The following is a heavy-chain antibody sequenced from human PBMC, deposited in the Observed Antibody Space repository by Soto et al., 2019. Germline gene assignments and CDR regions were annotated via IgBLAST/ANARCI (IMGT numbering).Heavy chain of an antibody. CDR1: GYTFTRYY. J-gene: IGHJ6*01. CDR3: ARELTPSTAAPHYGKDV. D-gene: IGHD5-18*01. CDR2: INPSGGST. Sequence: GASVKVSCKASGYTFTRYYMHWVRQAPGQGLEWMGIINPSGGSTSYAQKFQGRVTMTRDTYTSTVYMELSSLRSEDTAVYYFARELTPSTAAPHYGKDVWGQRTSVTVSS. V-gene: IGHV1-46*01.